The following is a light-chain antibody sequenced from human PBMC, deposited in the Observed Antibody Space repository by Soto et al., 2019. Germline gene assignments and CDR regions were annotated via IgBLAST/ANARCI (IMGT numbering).Light chain of an antibody. CDR2: GAS. V-gene: IGKV3-15*01. CDR1: QSVSNN. Sequence: EIVMTQSPATLSVSPGERATLSCRASQSVSNNLAWYQQEPGQAPRLLISGASTRATGIPARFSGSGSGTEFTLTISSLQSEDFAVYDCQQYNNWPHTFGQGTKLEIK. J-gene: IGKJ2*01. CDR3: QQYNNWPHT.